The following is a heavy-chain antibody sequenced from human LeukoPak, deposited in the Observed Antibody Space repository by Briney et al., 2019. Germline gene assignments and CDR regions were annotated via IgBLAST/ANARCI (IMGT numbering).Heavy chain of an antibody. CDR3: ERERYGWGGYYIDY. D-gene: IGHD3-10*01. Sequence: GGPLRLSCAASGFTFSSYWMSWVRQAPGKGLEWVANIKQDGSEKYYVDSVKGRFTISRDNAKNSLYLQMNSLGAEDTGVYYYERERYGWGGYYIDYWGQGTLVTVSS. J-gene: IGHJ4*02. CDR2: IKQDGSEK. V-gene: IGHV3-7*03. CDR1: GFTFSSYW.